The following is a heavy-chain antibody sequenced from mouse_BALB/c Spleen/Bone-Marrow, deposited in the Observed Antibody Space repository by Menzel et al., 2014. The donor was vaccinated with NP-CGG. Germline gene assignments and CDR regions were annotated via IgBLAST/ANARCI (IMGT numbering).Heavy chain of an antibody. Sequence: EVKLVESGGGLVQPGGSRKLSCAASGFTFSSFGMHWVRQAPEKGLEWIAYISSDSGAIFHADTVKGRFTISRDNPKNARFLQMTSLRSEDTASDFCTREGNWEDFDYWGQGTALTVSS. V-gene: IGHV5-17*02. J-gene: IGHJ2*01. D-gene: IGHD4-1*01. CDR3: TREGNWEDFDY. CDR2: ISSDSGAI. CDR1: GFTFSSFG.